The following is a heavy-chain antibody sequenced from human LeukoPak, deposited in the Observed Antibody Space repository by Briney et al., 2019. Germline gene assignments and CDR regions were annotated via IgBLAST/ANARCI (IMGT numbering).Heavy chain of an antibody. V-gene: IGHV1-2*02. Sequence: ASVKVSCKASGYTFTGYYMHWVRQAPGQGLEWMGWINPNSGGTNYAQKFQGRVTMTRDTSISTAYMELSRLRSDGTAVYYCASPVYCSGGSCYSFDYWGQGTLVTVSS. J-gene: IGHJ4*02. CDR2: INPNSGGT. CDR3: ASPVYCSGGSCYSFDY. CDR1: GYTFTGYY. D-gene: IGHD2-15*01.